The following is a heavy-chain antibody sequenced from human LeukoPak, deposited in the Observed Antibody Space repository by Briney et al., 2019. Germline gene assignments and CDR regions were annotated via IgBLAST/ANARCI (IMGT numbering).Heavy chain of an antibody. D-gene: IGHD2-2*02. CDR1: GFTFSSYA. J-gene: IGHJ6*03. CDR2: IRSKAYGGTT. CDR3: TRETDCSSTSCYNYYYYYMDV. Sequence: GGSLRLSCAASGFTFSSYAMSWVRQAPGKGLEWVGFIRSKAYGGTTEYAASVKGRLTISRDDSKIIAYLQMNSLKTEDTAVYYCTRETDCSSTSCYNYYYYYMDVWGKGTTVTVSS. V-gene: IGHV3-49*04.